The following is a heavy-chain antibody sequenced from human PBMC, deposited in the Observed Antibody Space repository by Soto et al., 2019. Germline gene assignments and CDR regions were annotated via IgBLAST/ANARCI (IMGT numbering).Heavy chain of an antibody. CDR2: INPVAATT. V-gene: IGHV1-46*01. CDR3: ARTKYQPDFDY. J-gene: IGHJ4*02. Sequence: QVQLVQSGAEVKKPGASVKVSCKSSGYTFTSYYIHWVRQAPGQGLEWMGVINPVAATTTYAQRFQGRVTMTLDTSTNTVYMEMSTLRSEDTAVYYCARTKYQPDFDYWGQGTLVTVSS. CDR1: GYTFTSYY.